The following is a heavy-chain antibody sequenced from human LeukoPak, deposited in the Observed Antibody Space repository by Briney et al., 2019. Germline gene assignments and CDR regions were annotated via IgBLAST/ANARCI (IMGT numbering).Heavy chain of an antibody. CDR2: ISGSGGST. CDR1: GFTFSSYG. D-gene: IGHD6-6*01. V-gene: IGHV3-23*01. CDR3: AKDIAARGGYYYYGMDV. J-gene: IGHJ6*02. Sequence: GGSLRLSCAASGFTFSSYGMHWVRQAPGKGLEWVSAISGSGGSTYYADSVKGRFTISRDNSKNTLYLQMNSLRAEDTAVYYCAKDIAARGGYYYYGMDVWGQGTTVTVSS.